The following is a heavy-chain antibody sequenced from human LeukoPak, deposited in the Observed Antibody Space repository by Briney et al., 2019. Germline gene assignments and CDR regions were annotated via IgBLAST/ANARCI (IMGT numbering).Heavy chain of an antibody. CDR2: ISSSSSYI. CDR3: AKKEQLVRSLVDY. V-gene: IGHV3-21*04. CDR1: GFTFSSYS. D-gene: IGHD6-6*01. J-gene: IGHJ4*02. Sequence: GGSLRLSCAASGFTFSSYSMNWVRQAPGKGLEWVSSISSSSSYIYYADSVKGRFTISRDNSKNTLYLQMNSLRAEDTAVYYCAKKEQLVRSLVDYWGQGTLVTVSS.